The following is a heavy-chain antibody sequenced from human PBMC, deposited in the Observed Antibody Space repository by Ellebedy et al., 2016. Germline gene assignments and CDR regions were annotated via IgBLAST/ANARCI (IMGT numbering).Heavy chain of an antibody. CDR2: IYYSGTT. Sequence: SETLSLTXSVSGGSINSGDYYWSWIRQPPGQGLEWPGYIYYSGTTYYNTSLKSRITISVDTSKNQFALRLSSVTAADTAVYFCARETDFWSDSSYFDDWGQGILVTISS. CDR3: ARETDFWSDSSYFDD. V-gene: IGHV4-30-4*01. D-gene: IGHD3-3*01. J-gene: IGHJ4*02. CDR1: GGSINSGDYY.